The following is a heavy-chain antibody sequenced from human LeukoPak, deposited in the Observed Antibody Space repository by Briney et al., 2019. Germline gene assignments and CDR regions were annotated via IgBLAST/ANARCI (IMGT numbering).Heavy chain of an antibody. J-gene: IGHJ4*02. CDR3: AKDTRYDYYFDY. CDR1: GFTVSSNY. Sequence: GGSLRLSCAASGFTVSSNYMSWVRQAPGKGLEWLSVLYSGGSTYYSDSVKGRFTISRDNSKNTLYLQMNSLRAEDTAVYYCAKDTRYDYYFDYWGQGTLVTVSS. CDR2: LYSGGST. D-gene: IGHD5-12*01. V-gene: IGHV3-53*05.